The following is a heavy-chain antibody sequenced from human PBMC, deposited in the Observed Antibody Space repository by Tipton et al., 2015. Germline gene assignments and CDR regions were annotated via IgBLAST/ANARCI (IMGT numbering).Heavy chain of an antibody. J-gene: IGHJ4*02. D-gene: IGHD2-21*02. Sequence: TLSLTCNVSGGSISSGGYYWSWIRQYPGKGLEWIGYIYFSGITNYNPSLKSRVTISVDTSKNQFSLRLSSVTAADTAMYYCAGFCGGDCYLTDFDYWGQGTLVTVSS. V-gene: IGHV4-61*08. CDR2: IYFSGIT. CDR1: GGSISSGGYY. CDR3: AGFCGGDCYLTDFDY.